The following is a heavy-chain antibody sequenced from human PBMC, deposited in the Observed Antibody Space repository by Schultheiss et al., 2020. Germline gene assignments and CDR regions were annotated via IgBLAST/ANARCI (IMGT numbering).Heavy chain of an antibody. J-gene: IGHJ4*02. CDR2: ISAYNGNT. CDR1: GYTFTSYG. Sequence: ASVKVSCKASGYTFTSYGISWVRQAPGQGLEWMGWISAYNGNTNYAQKLQGRVTMTRDTSISTAYMELSRLRSDDTAVYYCVRLRGYRGLDYWGQGTLVTVSS. CDR3: VRLRGYRGLDY. V-gene: IGHV1-18*04. D-gene: IGHD5-18*01.